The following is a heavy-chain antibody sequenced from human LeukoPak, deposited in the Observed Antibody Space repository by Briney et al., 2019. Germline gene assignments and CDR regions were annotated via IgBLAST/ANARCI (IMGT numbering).Heavy chain of an antibody. CDR1: GYTFTSYD. CDR3: ARGLQIAAAGGSDY. CDR2: MNPNSGNT. J-gene: IGHJ4*02. Sequence: GASVKVSCKASGYTFTSYDINWVRQATGQGLEWMGWMNPNSGNTGYAQKFQGRVTITRNTSISTAYMELSSLRSEDTAVYYCARGLQIAAAGGSDYWGQGTLVTVSS. V-gene: IGHV1-8*03. D-gene: IGHD6-13*01.